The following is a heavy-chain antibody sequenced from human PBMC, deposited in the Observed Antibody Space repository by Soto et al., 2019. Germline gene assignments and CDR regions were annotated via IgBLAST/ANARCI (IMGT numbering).Heavy chain of an antibody. CDR2: ISYDGSNK. Sequence: QVQLVESGGGVVQPGRSLRLSCAASGFTFSSYAMHWVRQAPGKGLEWVAVISYDGSNKYYADSVKGRFTISRDSSKNTLYLLMNSLRAEDTAVYYCSRGSGWYNAFAIWGQGTMVTVSS. V-gene: IGHV3-30-3*01. J-gene: IGHJ3*02. CDR3: SRGSGWYNAFAI. CDR1: GFTFSSYA. D-gene: IGHD6-19*01.